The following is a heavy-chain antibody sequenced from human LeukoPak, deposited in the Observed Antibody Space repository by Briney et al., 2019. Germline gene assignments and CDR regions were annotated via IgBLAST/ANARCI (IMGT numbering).Heavy chain of an antibody. V-gene: IGHV3-7*01. CDR3: ARERGVGAFDI. CDR1: GFTFSSYW. D-gene: IGHD2-2*01. J-gene: IGHJ3*02. CDR2: IKQDGSEK. Sequence: GGSLRLSCAASGFTFSSYWMSWVRQAPGKGLEWVANIKQDGSEKYYVDSVKGRFTISRDNAKNSLYPQMNSLRAEDTAVYYCARERGVGAFDIWGQGTMVTVSS.